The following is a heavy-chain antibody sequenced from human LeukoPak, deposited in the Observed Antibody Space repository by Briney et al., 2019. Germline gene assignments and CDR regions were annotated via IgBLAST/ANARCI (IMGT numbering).Heavy chain of an antibody. CDR2: ISGSSSYI. V-gene: IGHV3-21*01. CDR3: ASGRVGSYYYGMDV. J-gene: IGHJ6*02. D-gene: IGHD3-16*01. CDR1: GFTFSSYS. Sequence: GGSLRVSCAASGFTFSSYSMNWVRQAPGKGLEWVSCISGSSSYIYYADSVKGRFTISRDNAKNSLYLQMNSLRAEDTAVYYCASGRVGSYYYGMDVWGQGTTVTVSS.